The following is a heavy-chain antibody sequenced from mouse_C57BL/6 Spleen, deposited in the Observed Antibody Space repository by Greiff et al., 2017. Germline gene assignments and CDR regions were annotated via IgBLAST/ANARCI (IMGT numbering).Heavy chain of an antibody. D-gene: IGHD1-1*01. V-gene: IGHV1-64*01. CDR2: IHPNSGST. Sequence: QVQLQQPGAELVKPGASVTLSCKASGYTFTSYWMHWVKQRPGQGLEWIGMIHPNSGSTNYNEKFKSKATLTVDTSSSTAYMQLSSLTSEDSAVYYCARPLYSYCGSSNFAKDDWGQGTSVTVS. CDR3: ARPLYSYCGSSNFAKDD. J-gene: IGHJ4*01. CDR1: GYTFTSYW.